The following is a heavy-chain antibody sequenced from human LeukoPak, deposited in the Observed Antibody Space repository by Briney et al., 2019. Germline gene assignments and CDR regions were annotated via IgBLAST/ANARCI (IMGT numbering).Heavy chain of an antibody. CDR1: GGSIDSTNW. V-gene: IGHV4/OR15-8*01. Sequence: SETLSLTCDVSGGSIDSTNWWNWVRQPPGKGLERIGEIHHDGRINYNPSLKSRVTLSVDKSKNQFSLRLNSVTAAVTAMYYCARSHDHLWGNYPDYWGQGTLVTVSS. CDR2: IHHDGRI. CDR3: ARSHDHLWGNYPDY. J-gene: IGHJ4*02. D-gene: IGHD3-16*02.